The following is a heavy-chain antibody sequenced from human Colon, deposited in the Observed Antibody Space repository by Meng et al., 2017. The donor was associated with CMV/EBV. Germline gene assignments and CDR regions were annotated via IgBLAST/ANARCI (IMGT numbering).Heavy chain of an antibody. CDR3: ARDSWYYDPLTSSSTPWFDY. Sequence: GESLKISCAASGFTFSPYSMNWVRQAPGKGLEWVATIRSGSRDISYADSVEGRFTISRDDAKNLLYLEMNSLRAEDTAVYYCARDSWYYDPLTSSSTPWFDYWGQGALVTVSS. CDR2: IRSGSRDI. V-gene: IGHV3-21*01. J-gene: IGHJ4*02. CDR1: GFTFSPYS. D-gene: IGHD3-9*01.